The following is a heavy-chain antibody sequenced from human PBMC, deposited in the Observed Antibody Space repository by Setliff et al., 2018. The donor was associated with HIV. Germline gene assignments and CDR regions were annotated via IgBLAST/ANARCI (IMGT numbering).Heavy chain of an antibody. D-gene: IGHD1-1*01. CDR1: GFTFITST. CDR3: AKGSRAYKAPLDY. V-gene: IGHV3-21*04. CDR2: ISSSGSYI. J-gene: IGHJ4*02. Sequence: PGGSLRLSCAASGFTFITSTMNWVRQAPGKGLEWVASISSSGSYIHFADSVKGRFTISRDNARNSLYLQMNSLRAEDMALYYCAKGSRAYKAPLDYWGQGTLVTVSS.